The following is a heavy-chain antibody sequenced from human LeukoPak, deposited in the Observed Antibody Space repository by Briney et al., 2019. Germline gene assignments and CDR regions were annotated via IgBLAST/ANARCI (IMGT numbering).Heavy chain of an antibody. V-gene: IGHV1-2*02. Sequence: AAVKVSCKASGYTFTGYYIHWVRQAPGQGLEWMGWINPNSGGTNYAQKFQGRVTMTRDTSISTAYMELSRLRSDDTAVYYCARGAHYHDSSEGYDYWGQGTLVTVSS. J-gene: IGHJ4*02. CDR3: ARGAHYHDSSEGYDY. CDR2: INPNSGGT. CDR1: GYTFTGYY. D-gene: IGHD3-22*01.